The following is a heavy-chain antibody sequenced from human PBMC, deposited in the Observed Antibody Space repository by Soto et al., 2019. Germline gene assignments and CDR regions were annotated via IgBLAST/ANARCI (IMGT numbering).Heavy chain of an antibody. D-gene: IGHD6-19*01. CDR3: ASIAGAEGFDP. CDR2: IHSGGNT. V-gene: IGHV3-53*02. CDR1: GFSISLNY. Sequence: EVQLVETGGGLIQPGGPLRLSCAASGFSISLNYMSWVRQAPGKGLEWVSIIHSGGNTDYADSVKGRFTVSRDNSKNTVYLQMNSLRAEDTAIYYCASIAGAEGFDPWGQGTLVTVSS. J-gene: IGHJ5*02.